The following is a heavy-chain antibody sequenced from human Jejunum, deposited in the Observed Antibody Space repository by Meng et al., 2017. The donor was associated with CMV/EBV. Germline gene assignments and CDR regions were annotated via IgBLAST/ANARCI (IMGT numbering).Heavy chain of an antibody. Sequence: QEQLQESGPGLVKPSQTLSLTCSVSGGSIGSGDYYWSWIRQPPGKGLEWIGYIHDTGSTYYNPSLKSRVDISLGTSRNHFSLTLSSVTAEDTAVYFCARGSIFVSFDSWGQGTLVTVSS. V-gene: IGHV4-30-4*08. D-gene: IGHD3-3*01. CDR1: GGSIGSGDYY. CDR2: IHDTGST. J-gene: IGHJ4*02. CDR3: ARGSIFVSFDS.